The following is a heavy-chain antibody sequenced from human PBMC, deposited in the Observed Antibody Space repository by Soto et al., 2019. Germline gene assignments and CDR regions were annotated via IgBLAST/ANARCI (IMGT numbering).Heavy chain of an antibody. Sequence: SETLSLTCAVYGGTFSGYYWSWIRQPPGKGLEWIGEINHSGSTNYNPSLKSRVTISVDTSKNQFSLKLSSVTAADTAVYYCARDYYDSSGYYYMFDYWGQGTQVTVSS. CDR2: INHSGST. D-gene: IGHD3-22*01. V-gene: IGHV4-34*01. J-gene: IGHJ4*02. CDR1: GGTFSGYY. CDR3: ARDYYDSSGYYYMFDY.